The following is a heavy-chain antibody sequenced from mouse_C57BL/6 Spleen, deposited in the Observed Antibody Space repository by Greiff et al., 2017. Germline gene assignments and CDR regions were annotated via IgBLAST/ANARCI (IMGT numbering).Heavy chain of an antibody. V-gene: IGHV1-83*01. CDR1: YTFTDYYM. CDR3: RGLDSSGYRLLAMDY. J-gene: IGHJ4*01. D-gene: IGHD3-2*02. Sequence: VQLKESGPELVKPGASVKMSCKASGYTFTDYYMHWVKQKPGKGLEWIGEIYPGSGNTYYNEKFKGKATLTADTSSSTAYMQLSSLTSEDSAVYFCARGLDSSGYRLLAMDYWGQGTSVTVSS. CDR2: YPGSGNTY.